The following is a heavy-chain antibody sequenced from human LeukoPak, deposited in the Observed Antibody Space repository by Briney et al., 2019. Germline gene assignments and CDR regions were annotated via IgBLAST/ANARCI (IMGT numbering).Heavy chain of an antibody. V-gene: IGHV4-59*08. D-gene: IGHD6-13*01. J-gene: IGHJ5*02. CDR2: IYYTGNT. CDR1: GGSISNYY. Sequence: PSATLSLTCTVSGGSISNYYWNWIRQPPGKGLEWIGYIYYTGNTNYNPSLKSRVTISVDTSKNQFSLKLSSVTAADTAVYYCARHVNRVAARGGWFDPWGQGTLVTVSS. CDR3: ARHVNRVAARGGWFDP.